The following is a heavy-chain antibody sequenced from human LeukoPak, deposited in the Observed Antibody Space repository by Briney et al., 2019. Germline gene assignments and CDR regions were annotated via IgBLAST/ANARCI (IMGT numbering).Heavy chain of an antibody. V-gene: IGHV3-23*01. J-gene: IGHJ3*02. CDR2: ISGSGDDI. D-gene: IGHD3-22*01. Sequence: GGSLRLSCATSGFTFNNYAMGWVRQAPGKGLEWVSSISGSGDDISYADSVRGRFTISRDISKNTLYLQMNSLRAEDSALYYCARGGRGSAAVVAPRSFDIWGQGTMVTVSS. CDR3: ARGGRGSAAVVAPRSFDI. CDR1: GFTFNNYA.